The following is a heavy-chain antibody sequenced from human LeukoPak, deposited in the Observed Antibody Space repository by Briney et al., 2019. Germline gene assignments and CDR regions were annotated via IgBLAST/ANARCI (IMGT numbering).Heavy chain of an antibody. J-gene: IGHJ4*02. Sequence: GGSLRLSYAASGFTFSNHGMHWVRQAPSKGLEWVAVIWYDGSNKYYADSVKGRFTISRDNSKNTLYLQMNSLRVDDTAVYYCARDRKLGGSSWYEDSWGQGTLVTVSS. D-gene: IGHD6-13*01. V-gene: IGHV3-33*01. CDR1: GFTFSNHG. CDR2: IWYDGSNK. CDR3: ARDRKLGGSSWYEDS.